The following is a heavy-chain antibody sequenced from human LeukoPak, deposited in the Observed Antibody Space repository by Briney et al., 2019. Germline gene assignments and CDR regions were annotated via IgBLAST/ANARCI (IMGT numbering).Heavy chain of an antibody. CDR1: GFTFDDYA. V-gene: IGHV3-74*01. D-gene: IGHD7-27*01. CDR2: INSDGYST. J-gene: IGHJ4*02. Sequence: GGSLRLSCAASGFTFDDYAMHWVRQAPGKGLVWVSRINSDGYSTNYADSVKGRFTISRDNAKNTLYLQMNSLRAEDTAVYYCARATWGSYFDYWGQGTLVTVSS. CDR3: ARATWGSYFDY.